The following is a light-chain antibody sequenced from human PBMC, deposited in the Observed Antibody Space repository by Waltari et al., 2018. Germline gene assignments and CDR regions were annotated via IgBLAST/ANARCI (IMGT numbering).Light chain of an antibody. CDR1: RSDVGGYDY. CDR3: CSYAGSYTYV. V-gene: IGLV2-11*01. Sequence: QSALTQPRSVSGSPGLSVTVSCTGTRSDVGGYDYVSWYQQPPGKAPKLLIYDVGTRPSGVPDRFSGSKSGNTASLTISGLQAEDEADYYCCSYAGSYTYVFGTGTKVTVL. CDR2: DVG. J-gene: IGLJ1*01.